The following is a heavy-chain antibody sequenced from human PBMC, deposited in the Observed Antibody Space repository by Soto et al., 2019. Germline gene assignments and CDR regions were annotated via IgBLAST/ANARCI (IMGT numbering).Heavy chain of an antibody. Sequence: QVQLQESGPGLVKPSETLSLTCTVSGGSISSYYWSWIRQPAGKGLEWIGRIYTSGSTNYNPSLKSRATMSVDKSKNQCSLKLSSVTAADTAVYYCARCHYDYVCGSDQSVWFDPWGKGTLVTVSA. D-gene: IGHD3-16*02. CDR1: GGSISSYY. CDR3: ARCHYDYVCGSDQSVWFDP. CDR2: IYTSGST. J-gene: IGHJ5*02. V-gene: IGHV4-4*07.